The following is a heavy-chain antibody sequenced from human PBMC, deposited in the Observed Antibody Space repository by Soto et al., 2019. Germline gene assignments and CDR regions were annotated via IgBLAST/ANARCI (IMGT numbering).Heavy chain of an antibody. D-gene: IGHD2-21*01. CDR2: IWYDGNNK. CDR1: GFTFSSYG. J-gene: IGHJ4*02. Sequence: GGSLRLSCAASGFTFSSYGMHWVRQAPGKGLEWVAVIWYDGNNKYYADSVKGRFTISRDNSNNTLYVQMTSLRAEDTAVYYCARGLHSLFDYWGQGTLVTAPQ. V-gene: IGHV3-33*01. CDR3: ARGLHSLFDY.